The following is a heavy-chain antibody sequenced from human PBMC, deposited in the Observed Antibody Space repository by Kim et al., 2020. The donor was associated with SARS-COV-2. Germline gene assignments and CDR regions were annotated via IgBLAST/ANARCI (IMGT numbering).Heavy chain of an antibody. Sequence: GGSLRLSCAASGLSFDNSAMNWVRQAPGKGLEWVAVISFDGRNKAYADSVKGRFTISSDNSKSTLHLQMNSLRVEDTAVYYCARGNYYESVSLSDYYNGMDVWGQGTTVTVSS. CDR3: ARGNYYESVSLSDYYNGMDV. D-gene: IGHD3-10*01. J-gene: IGHJ6*02. CDR2: ISFDGRNK. V-gene: IGHV3-30-3*01. CDR1: GLSFDNSA.